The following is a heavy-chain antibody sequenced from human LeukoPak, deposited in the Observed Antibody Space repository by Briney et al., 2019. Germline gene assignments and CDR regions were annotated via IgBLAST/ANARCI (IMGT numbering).Heavy chain of an antibody. CDR3: ARANPPPGIAAAGDY. Sequence: PSETLSLTCTVSGYSISSGYYWGWIRQPPGKGLEWIGSIYHSGSTYYNPSLKSRVTISVDTSKNQFSLKLSSVTAADTAVYYCARANPPPGIAAAGDYWGQGTLVTVSS. D-gene: IGHD6-13*01. CDR2: IYHSGST. CDR1: GYSISSGYY. J-gene: IGHJ4*02. V-gene: IGHV4-38-2*02.